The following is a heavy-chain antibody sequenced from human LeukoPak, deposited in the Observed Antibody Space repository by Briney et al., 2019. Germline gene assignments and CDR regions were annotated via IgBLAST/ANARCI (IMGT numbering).Heavy chain of an antibody. Sequence: SETLSLTCTVSGGSISSYYWSWIRQPPGKGLEWIGDIYYSGSTNYNPSLKSRVTISVDTSKNQFSLKLSSVTAADTAVYYCARSDGYSGYDFMIYYYYGMDVWGQGTTVTVSS. CDR1: GGSISSYY. CDR3: ARSDGYSGYDFMIYYYYGMDV. V-gene: IGHV4-59*01. CDR2: IYYSGST. D-gene: IGHD5-12*01. J-gene: IGHJ6*02.